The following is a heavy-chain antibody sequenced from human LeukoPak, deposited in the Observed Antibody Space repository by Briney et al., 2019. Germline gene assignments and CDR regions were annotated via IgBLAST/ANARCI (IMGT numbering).Heavy chain of an antibody. J-gene: IGHJ4*02. D-gene: IGHD3-22*01. CDR3: ARAGSPHSTYYYDSSGYYKSPLDY. V-gene: IGHV1-2*02. CDR2: INPNSGGT. Sequence: ASVKVSCKASGYTFTGYYMHWVRQAPGQGLEWMGWINPNSGGTNYAQKFQGRVTMTRDTSISTAYMELSRLRSDDTAVYYCARAGSPHSTYYYDSSGYYKSPLDYWGQGTLVAVSS. CDR1: GYTFTGYY.